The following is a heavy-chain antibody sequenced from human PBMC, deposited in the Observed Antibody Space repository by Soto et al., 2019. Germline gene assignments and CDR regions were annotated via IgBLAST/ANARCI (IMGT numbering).Heavy chain of an antibody. D-gene: IGHD1-26*01. CDR2: IYHSGST. V-gene: IGHV4-30-2*01. Sequence: TLSLTCAVSGGSIISGGYSWSWIRQPPGKGLEWIGYIYHSGSTYYNPSLKSRVTISVDTSKNQFSLKLSSVTAADTAVYYCATQEVGGSYVYTFDPWGQGTLVTVSS. J-gene: IGHJ5*02. CDR1: GGSIISGGYS. CDR3: ATQEVGGSYVYTFDP.